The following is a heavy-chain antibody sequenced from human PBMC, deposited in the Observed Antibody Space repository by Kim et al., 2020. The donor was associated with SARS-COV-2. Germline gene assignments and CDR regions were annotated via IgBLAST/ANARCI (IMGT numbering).Heavy chain of an antibody. CDR3: ARDRMVISDYDAFDI. D-gene: IGHD3-22*01. CDR2: IYYSGST. CDR1: GGSISSGSYY. J-gene: IGHJ3*02. V-gene: IGHV4-31*03. Sequence: SETLSLTCSVSGGSISSGSYYWSWIRQYPGKGLEWIGYIYYSGSTYYNPSLKSRVTISVDTSKNQFSLKLSSVTAADTAVYYCARDRMVISDYDAFDIWDQGTMVTVSP.